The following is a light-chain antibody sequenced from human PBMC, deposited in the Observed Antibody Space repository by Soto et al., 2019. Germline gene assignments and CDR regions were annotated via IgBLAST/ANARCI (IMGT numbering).Light chain of an antibody. V-gene: IGLV2-14*01. CDR1: SSDVGGYNY. J-gene: IGLJ2*01. CDR2: EVS. CDR3: SSYTSSSTRI. Sequence: QSALTQSASVSGSPGQSITISCTGTSSDVGGYNYVSWYQQHPGKAPKLMIYEVSNRPSGVSNRFSGSKSGNTASLTISGLQAEDEADYYCSSYTSSSTRIFGGGPKLTVL.